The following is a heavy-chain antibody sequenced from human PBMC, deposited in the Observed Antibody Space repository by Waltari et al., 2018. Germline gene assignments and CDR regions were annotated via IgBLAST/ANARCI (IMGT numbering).Heavy chain of an antibody. D-gene: IGHD2-15*01. Sequence: EVQLVQSGAEVKKPGESLKISCEGSGYTFNTYYIAWVRQMPRKGLEWVGFIFPADSDARYSPSFQGQVTISVDKYTRTAYLQWSSLKASDTAIYYCARHSRPAMAAPFDYWGQGTLVTVSS. CDR2: IFPADSDA. CDR1: GYTFNTYY. J-gene: IGHJ4*02. CDR3: ARHSRPAMAAPFDY. V-gene: IGHV5-51*01.